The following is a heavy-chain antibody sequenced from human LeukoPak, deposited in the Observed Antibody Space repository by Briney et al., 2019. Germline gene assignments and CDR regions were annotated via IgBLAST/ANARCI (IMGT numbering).Heavy chain of an antibody. V-gene: IGHV4-30-2*01. D-gene: IGHD5-24*01. CDR3: ARGQGDGYNS. CDR1: GGSISSGGYS. J-gene: IGHJ5*02. CDR2: IYHSGST. Sequence: NASQTLSLTCAVSGGSISSGGYSWSWIRQPPGKGLEWIGYIYHSGSTYYNPSLKSRVTISVDRSKNQFSLKLSSVTAADTAVYYCARGQGDGYNSWGQGTLVTVSS.